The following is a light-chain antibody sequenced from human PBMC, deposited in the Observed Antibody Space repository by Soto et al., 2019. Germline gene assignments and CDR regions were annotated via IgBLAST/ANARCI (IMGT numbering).Light chain of an antibody. Sequence: ETVLTQSPATLTLSPGETATLSCKASHIVDIYLDWYQQKHGQAPRLLIYDASNRAAGIPDRFSGSGSRTDFNLTISSLEPEDVAVYYFHQRNYWPPFTFFQGTRLE. CDR3: HQRNYWPPFT. CDR2: DAS. CDR1: HIVDIY. V-gene: IGKV3-11*01. J-gene: IGKJ5*01.